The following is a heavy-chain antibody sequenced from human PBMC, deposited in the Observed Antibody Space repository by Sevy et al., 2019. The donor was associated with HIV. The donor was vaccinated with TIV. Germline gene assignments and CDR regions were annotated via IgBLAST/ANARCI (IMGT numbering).Heavy chain of an antibody. CDR1: GFTFSSYS. J-gene: IGHJ3*02. CDR2: ISSSSSTI. D-gene: IGHD3-3*02. Sequence: GGSLRLSCAASGFTFSSYSMNWVRQAPGKGLEWVSYISSSSSTIYYADSVKGRFTISRDNAKNSLYLQMNSLGDEDTAVYYCATIGSIFGVVIHPTDAFDIWGQGTMVTVSS. CDR3: ATIGSIFGVVIHPTDAFDI. V-gene: IGHV3-48*02.